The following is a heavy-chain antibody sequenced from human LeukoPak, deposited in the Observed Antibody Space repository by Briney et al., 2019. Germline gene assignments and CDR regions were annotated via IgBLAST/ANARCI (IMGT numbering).Heavy chain of an antibody. CDR3: ARHAPIKTTVTTSHAFDI. V-gene: IGHV4-39*01. CDR2: IYYSGNT. J-gene: IGHJ3*02. D-gene: IGHD4-17*01. CDR1: GGSIRSSSYY. Sequence: SETLSLACTVSGGSIRSSSYYWGWIRQPPGKGLEWIGSIYYSGNTYYYPPLKSRVTRSVETSKNQFSLRLSSVTAADTAVYYCARHAPIKTTVTTSHAFDIWGQGTMVTVSS.